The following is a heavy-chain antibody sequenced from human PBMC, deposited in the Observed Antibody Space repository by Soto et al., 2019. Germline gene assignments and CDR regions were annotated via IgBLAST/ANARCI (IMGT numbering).Heavy chain of an antibody. J-gene: IGHJ4*02. CDR3: TGLRSDYYDSSGSDFDY. Sequence: GGSLRLSCTASGFTFGDYAISWVRQAPGKGLEWVGFIRSKAYGGTTEYAASVKGRFTISRDDSKSIAYLQMNSLKTEDTAVYYCTGLRSDYYDSSGSDFDYWGQGTLVLVSS. CDR2: IRSKAYGGTT. V-gene: IGHV3-49*04. CDR1: GFTFGDYA. D-gene: IGHD3-22*01.